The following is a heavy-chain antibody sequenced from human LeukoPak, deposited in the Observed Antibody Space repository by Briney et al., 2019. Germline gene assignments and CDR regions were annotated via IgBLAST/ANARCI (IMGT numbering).Heavy chain of an antibody. D-gene: IGHD2-15*01. J-gene: IGHJ5*02. CDR2: VNPYNGNT. V-gene: IGHV1-18*01. Sequence: ASVKISCKASGYTFTSYGISWVRQAPGQGLEWMGWVNPYNGNTNYEQSFQDRLTMTTDTSTSTAYMDLGSLRCDDTAVYYCARAGSCSGGSCYSRWFDPWGQGTLVTVSS. CDR1: GYTFTSYG. CDR3: ARAGSCSGGSCYSRWFDP.